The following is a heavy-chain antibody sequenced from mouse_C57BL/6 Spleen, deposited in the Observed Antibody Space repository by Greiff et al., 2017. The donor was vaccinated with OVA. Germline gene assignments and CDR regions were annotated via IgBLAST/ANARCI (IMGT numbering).Heavy chain of an antibody. Sequence: ESGPGLVKPSQSLSLTCSVTGYSITSGYYWNWIRQFPGNKLEWMGYISYDGSNNYNPSLKNRISITRDTSKNQFFLKWNSVTTEDTATYYCARVDYSYWYFDVWGTGTTVTVSS. CDR1: GYSITSGYY. CDR2: ISYDGSN. V-gene: IGHV3-6*01. D-gene: IGHD1-1*02. J-gene: IGHJ1*03. CDR3: ARVDYSYWYFDV.